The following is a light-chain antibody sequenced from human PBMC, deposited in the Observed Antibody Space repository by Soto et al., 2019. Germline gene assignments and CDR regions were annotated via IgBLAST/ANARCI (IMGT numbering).Light chain of an antibody. CDR2: GAS. J-gene: IGKJ1*01. CDR1: QSVSSSY. V-gene: IGKV3-20*01. Sequence: EIVLTQSPGTLSLSPGERATLSCRASQSVSSSYLACHQQKPGQAPRLLIYGASSRATGIPDRFSGSGSGTDFTLTISRLEPENFAVYYCQQYGSSPTSTFGQGTKVEIK. CDR3: QQYGSSPTST.